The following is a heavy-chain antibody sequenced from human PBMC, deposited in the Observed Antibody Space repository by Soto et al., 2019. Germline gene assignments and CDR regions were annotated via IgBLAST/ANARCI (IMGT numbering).Heavy chain of an antibody. V-gene: IGHV1-3*01. CDR1: GYTFTRNA. Sequence: QVQLVQSGAEVKKPGASVKVSCKASGYTFTRNAIHWVRQAPGQRLEWIGRIKAGNGYTKYSQKFRDRVTITRDTSASAANMGLSTFGSEATSVCYGARPENDYSTFDSWGQGTLVTVSS. D-gene: IGHD3-16*01. CDR2: IKAGNGYT. CDR3: ARPENDYSTFDS. J-gene: IGHJ4*02.